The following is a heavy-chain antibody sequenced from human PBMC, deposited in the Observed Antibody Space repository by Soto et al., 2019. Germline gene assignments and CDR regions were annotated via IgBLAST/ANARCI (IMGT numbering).Heavy chain of an antibody. V-gene: IGHV4-31*02. CDR2: IYSSGVT. J-gene: IGHJ4*02. CDR3: ATKPNGLYYFDY. Sequence: TPCLTRPVAWGSRSSVGVCWRWVRQHPGKGLEWIGYIYSSGVTYYDPSLKSRVTMSVDMSKNQFSLRLSSVTAADTAVYYCATKPNGLYYFDYWGQGALVTVSS. CDR1: WGSRSSVGVC. D-gene: IGHD2-8*01.